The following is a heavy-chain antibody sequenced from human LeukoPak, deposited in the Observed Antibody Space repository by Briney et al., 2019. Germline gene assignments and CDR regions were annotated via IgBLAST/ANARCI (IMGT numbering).Heavy chain of an antibody. Sequence: QSGVSLRLSCAASGFTFSTYAMNWVRQAPGKGLEWVSAISGSGGSTYYADSVKGRFTISRDNSKNTLYLQMNSLRAEDTAVYYCAKGTLATRLFDYWGQGTLVTVSS. V-gene: IGHV3-23*01. J-gene: IGHJ4*02. D-gene: IGHD5-24*01. CDR2: ISGSGGST. CDR1: GFTFSTYA. CDR3: AKGTLATRLFDY.